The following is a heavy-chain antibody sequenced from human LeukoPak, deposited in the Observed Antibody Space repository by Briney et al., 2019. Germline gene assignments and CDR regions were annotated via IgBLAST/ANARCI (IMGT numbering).Heavy chain of an antibody. J-gene: IGHJ4*02. V-gene: IGHV4-30-2*01. Sequence: PSETLSLTCAVSGGSISSGGYSWSWIRQPPGKGLEWIGYIYHSGSTYYNPSLKSRVTISVDRSKNQFSLKLSSVTAADTAVYYCARSPLWLRGLDYWGQGTLVTVPS. CDR3: ARSPLWLRGLDY. CDR2: IYHSGST. CDR1: GGSISSGGYS. D-gene: IGHD5-18*01.